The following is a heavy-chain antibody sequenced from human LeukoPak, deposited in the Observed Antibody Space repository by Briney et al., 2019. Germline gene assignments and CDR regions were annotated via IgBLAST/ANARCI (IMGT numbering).Heavy chain of an antibody. V-gene: IGHV3-23*01. CDR1: GFTFSNFA. CDR2: ISGSGGST. D-gene: IGHD1-1*01. Sequence: GGSLRLSCAASGFTFSNFAMNWVRQVPGKGLEWVSAISGSGGSTYYADSVKGRFTISRDNSKNTLYLQMNSLRAEDTAIYYCAKRTTGTTGFDYWGQGTLVIVSS. CDR3: AKRTTGTTGFDY. J-gene: IGHJ4*02.